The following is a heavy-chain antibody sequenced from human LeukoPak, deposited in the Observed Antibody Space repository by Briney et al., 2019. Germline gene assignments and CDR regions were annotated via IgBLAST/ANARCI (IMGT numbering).Heavy chain of an antibody. CDR1: GYTFSSSD. CDR3: ARGNIAVPGTPYYFEY. V-gene: IGHV1-8*01. J-gene: IGHJ4*02. D-gene: IGHD6-19*01. Sequence: GASVKVSCKASGYTFSSSDINWVRQATGQGLEWMGWMNPNSGNTYYAQRFQGRVTMTSDTSISTAYMEVSSLRSEDTAVYYCARGNIAVPGTPYYFEYWGQGTLVTVSS. CDR2: MNPNSGNT.